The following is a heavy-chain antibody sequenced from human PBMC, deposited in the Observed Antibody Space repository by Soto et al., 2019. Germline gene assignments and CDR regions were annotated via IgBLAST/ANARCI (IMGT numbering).Heavy chain of an antibody. D-gene: IGHD6-13*01. CDR1: GGSISSYY. V-gene: IGHV4-59*12. CDR3: ARGRRSSSFNYYYYYGMDV. J-gene: IGHJ6*02. Sequence: SETLSLTCTVSGGSISSYYWSWIRQPPGKGLEWIGYIYYSGSTNYNPSLKSRVTISVDTSKNQFSLKLSSVTAADTAVYYCARGRRSSSFNYYYYYGMDVWGQGTTVTVSS. CDR2: IYYSGST.